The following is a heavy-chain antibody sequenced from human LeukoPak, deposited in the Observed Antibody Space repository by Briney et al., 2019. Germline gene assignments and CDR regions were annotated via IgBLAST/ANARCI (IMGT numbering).Heavy chain of an antibody. J-gene: IGHJ6*02. CDR3: AYGMDV. CDR1: GGSVLSNWAA. Sequence: SQTLSLTCAISGGSVLSNWAAWNRIRQSPSRGLEWLGRTYYRPKWYYDYAESVKSRIAINPDTSKNQFYLQLNSVTPDDTAVYYCAYGMDVWGQGTTVTVSS. V-gene: IGHV6-1*01. CDR2: TYYRPKWYY.